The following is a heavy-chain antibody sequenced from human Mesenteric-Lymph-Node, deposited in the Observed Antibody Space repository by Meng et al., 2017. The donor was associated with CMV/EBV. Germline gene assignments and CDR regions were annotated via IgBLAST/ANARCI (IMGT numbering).Heavy chain of an antibody. J-gene: IGHJ4*02. CDR3: VKDQVSALHYFDY. CDR2: ITGNGRDT. Sequence: DSGLTFSNFAMTWVRQSPGKGLEWVSSITGNGRDTYYADSVKGRFTLSRDNSKNTVYLQMNSLRAEDTAVYYCVKDQVSALHYFDYWGQGSLVTVSS. CDR1: GLTFSNFA. V-gene: IGHV3-23*01. D-gene: IGHD1-26*01.